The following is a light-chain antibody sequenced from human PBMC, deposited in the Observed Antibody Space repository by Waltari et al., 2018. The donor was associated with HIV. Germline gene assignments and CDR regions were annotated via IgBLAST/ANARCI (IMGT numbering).Light chain of an antibody. CDR1: QSISAW. V-gene: IGKV1-5*03. Sequence: DIQMTQSPSTLSASVGDRVLITCRASQSISAWLAWYQQIPGKAPKLLIYKASNLQSGVPSRFSGSGSGTEFTLTISSLQPDDFATYYCQQYNNFPATFGPGTKVDIK. CDR2: KAS. J-gene: IGKJ3*01. CDR3: QQYNNFPAT.